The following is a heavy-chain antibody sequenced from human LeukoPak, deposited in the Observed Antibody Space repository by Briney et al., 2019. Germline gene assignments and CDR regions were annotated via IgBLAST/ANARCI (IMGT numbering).Heavy chain of an antibody. D-gene: IGHD4/OR15-4a*01. CDR1: GFTFSSYW. J-gene: IGHJ4*02. CDR3: ARDVDYANPRHDY. Sequence: GGSLRLSCAASGFTFSSYWMSWVRQAPGKGLEWVANIKQDGSEKYYVDSVKGRFTIPRDNAKNSLYLQMDSLRVEDTAVYYCARDVDYANPRHDYWGQGTLVTVSS. CDR2: IKQDGSEK. V-gene: IGHV3-7*01.